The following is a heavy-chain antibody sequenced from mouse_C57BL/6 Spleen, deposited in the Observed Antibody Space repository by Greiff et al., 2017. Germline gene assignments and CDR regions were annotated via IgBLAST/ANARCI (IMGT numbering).Heavy chain of an antibody. V-gene: IGHV5-6*01. CDR2: ISSGGSYT. CDR3: ARQGGTKGYYFDY. J-gene: IGHJ2*01. D-gene: IGHD3-3*01. CDR1: GFTFSSYG. Sequence: EVHLVESGGDLVKPGGSLKLSCAASGFTFSSYGMSWVRQTPDKRLEWVATISSGGSYTYYPDSVKGRFPISRDNAKNTLYLKMSGLKSEDTAMYYSARQGGTKGYYFDYWGQGTTLTVSS.